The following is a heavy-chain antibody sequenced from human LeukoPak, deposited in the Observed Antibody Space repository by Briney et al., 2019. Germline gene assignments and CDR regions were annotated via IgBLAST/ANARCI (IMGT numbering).Heavy chain of an antibody. CDR1: GFVLSSYT. V-gene: IGHV3-21*01. Sequence: PGGSLRLSCAASGFVLSSYTMKWVRQAPGKGPDWVSSITSSSSYIDYADSVKGRFTISRDNAKNSLYLEMNSLRAEDTAVYYCARDAGGPSDYWGQGTLVTGSS. D-gene: IGHD3-10*01. J-gene: IGHJ4*02. CDR2: ITSSSSYI. CDR3: ARDAGGPSDY.